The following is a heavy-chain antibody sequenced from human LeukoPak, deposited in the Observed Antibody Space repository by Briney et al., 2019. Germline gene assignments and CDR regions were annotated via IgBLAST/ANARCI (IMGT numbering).Heavy chain of an antibody. D-gene: IGHD5-12*01. CDR2: IYHSGST. J-gene: IGHJ3*02. CDR3: ARDRYSGYDGFGAFDI. CDR1: GYSISSGYY. Sequence: SETLSLTCTVSGYSISSGYYWGWIRQPPGKGLEWIGSIYHSGSTYYNPSLKSRVTISVDTSKNQFSLKLSSVTAADTAVYYCARDRYSGYDGFGAFDIWGQGTMVTVSS. V-gene: IGHV4-38-2*02.